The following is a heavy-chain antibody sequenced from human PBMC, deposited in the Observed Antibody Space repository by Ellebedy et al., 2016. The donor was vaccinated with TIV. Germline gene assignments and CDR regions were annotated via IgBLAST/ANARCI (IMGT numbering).Heavy chain of an antibody. D-gene: IGHD1-26*01. V-gene: IGHV3-33*08. J-gene: IGHJ4*02. CDR2: IWYDGSNT. CDR3: ARGGGSYLDY. Sequence: PGGSLRLSCGASGFTFSNYAMHWVRQAPGKGLEWVALIWYDGSNTYYADSVKGRFTISRDNSQNTVSLQMSSLRAEDTAVYYCARGGGSYLDYWGQGSLVSVSS. CDR1: GFTFSNYA.